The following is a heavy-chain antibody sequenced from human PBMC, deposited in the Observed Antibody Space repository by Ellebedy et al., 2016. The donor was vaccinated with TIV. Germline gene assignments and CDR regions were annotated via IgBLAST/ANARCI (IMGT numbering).Heavy chain of an antibody. CDR1: GYNFTSYF. CDR2: INPIGGST. D-gene: IGHD5-24*01. CDR3: ARRDGYNFGGFDY. J-gene: IGHJ4*02. V-gene: IGHV1-46*01. Sequence: ASVKVSCKASGYNFTSYFIYWVRQAPGQGLEWMGVINPIGGSTNYAQKFQGRVSITADEFTSTAYMELRSLRSEDTAVYYCARRDGYNFGGFDYWGQGTQVTVSS.